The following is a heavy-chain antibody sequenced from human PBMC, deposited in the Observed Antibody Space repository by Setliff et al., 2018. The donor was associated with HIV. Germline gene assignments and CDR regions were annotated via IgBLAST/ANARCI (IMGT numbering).Heavy chain of an antibody. J-gene: IGHJ5*02. Sequence: GASVKVSCKASGYTFTSYYMHWVRQAPGQGLEWMGIINPSGGSTSYAQKFQGSVTMTRDTSTSTVYMELSSLRSEDTAVYYCARQSLTGTTGINWFDPWGQGTLVTVSS. D-gene: IGHD1-20*01. V-gene: IGHV1-46*01. CDR3: ARQSLTGTTGINWFDP. CDR1: GYTFTSYY. CDR2: INPSGGST.